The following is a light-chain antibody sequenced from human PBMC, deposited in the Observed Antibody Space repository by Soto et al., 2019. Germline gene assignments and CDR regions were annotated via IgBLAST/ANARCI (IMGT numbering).Light chain of an antibody. CDR2: DAS. Sequence: IQMNISPVALSAPERDRVTITCRASKSISSWLAWYQPKPGKAPKLLIYDASSLERGAPSRFGGSGSGTEFTLTIICLQSNGCATYYCQVYDIYLWRFG. CDR1: KSISSW. CDR3: QVYDIYLWR. V-gene: IGKV1-5*01. J-gene: IGKJ1*01.